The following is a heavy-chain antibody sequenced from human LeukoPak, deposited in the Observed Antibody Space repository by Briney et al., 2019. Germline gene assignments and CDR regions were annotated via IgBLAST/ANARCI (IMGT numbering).Heavy chain of an antibody. Sequence: PSETLSLTCTVSGDSISSSNYYWGWIRQPPGKGLEWIGSIYYSGSTYYNPSLKSRVTISIDTSKNQFSLKLSSVTAADTAVYYCAKDRHAPGRYCSSTTCFPFDLWGQGTLVTVSS. V-gene: IGHV4-39*07. D-gene: IGHD2-2*01. J-gene: IGHJ4*02. CDR1: GDSISSSNYY. CDR2: IYYSGST. CDR3: AKDRHAPGRYCSSTTCFPFDL.